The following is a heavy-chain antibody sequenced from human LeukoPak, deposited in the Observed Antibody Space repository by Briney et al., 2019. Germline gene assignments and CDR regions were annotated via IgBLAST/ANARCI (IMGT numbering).Heavy chain of an antibody. CDR1: GYSFTSSW. V-gene: IGHV1-18*04. J-gene: IGHJ6*02. CDR2: ISAYNGNT. Sequence: GESLKISCKASGYSFTSSWIGWVRQMPGKGLEWMGWISAYNGNTNYAQKLQGRVTMTTDTSTSTAYMELRSLRSDDTAVYYCATVYGSGGYYNYYYYGMDVWGQGTTVTVSS. CDR3: ATVYGSGGYYNYYYYGMDV. D-gene: IGHD3-10*01.